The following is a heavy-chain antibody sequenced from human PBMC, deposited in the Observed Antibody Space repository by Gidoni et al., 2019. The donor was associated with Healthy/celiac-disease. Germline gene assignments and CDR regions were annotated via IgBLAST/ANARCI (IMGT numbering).Heavy chain of an antibody. CDR2: IYYSGST. J-gene: IGHJ5*02. D-gene: IGHD3-22*01. Sequence: QLQLQESGPGLVKPSETLSLTCTVSGGSISSSSYYWGWTRQPPGKGLEWIGSIYYSGSTYYNPSLKSRVTISVDTSKNQFSLKLSSVTAADTAVYYCARQGATYYYDSSGSQFDPWGQGTLVTVSS. CDR1: GGSISSSSYY. CDR3: ARQGATYYYDSSGSQFDP. V-gene: IGHV4-39*01.